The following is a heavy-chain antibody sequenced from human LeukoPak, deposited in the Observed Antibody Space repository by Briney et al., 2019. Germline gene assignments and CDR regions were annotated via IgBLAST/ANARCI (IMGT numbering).Heavy chain of an antibody. D-gene: IGHD6-13*01. Sequence: SETLSLTCTVSGYSISSGYYWGWTWQPPGKGLEWIGSIYHSGSTYYNPSLKSRVTISVDTSKNQFSLKLSSVTAADTAVYYCARATYLIAAAEHWGQGTLVTVSS. J-gene: IGHJ1*01. V-gene: IGHV4-38-2*02. CDR2: IYHSGST. CDR3: ARATYLIAAAEH. CDR1: GYSISSGYY.